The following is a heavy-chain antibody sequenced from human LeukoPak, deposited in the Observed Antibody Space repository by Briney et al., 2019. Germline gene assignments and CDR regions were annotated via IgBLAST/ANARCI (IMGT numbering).Heavy chain of an antibody. D-gene: IGHD3-10*01. CDR3: AHRGYYYGSGSPNWFDP. CDR1: GFSLNTHGVG. J-gene: IGHJ5*02. V-gene: IGHV2-5*02. CDR2: IHWDDDK. Sequence: SGPTLVKPTQTLTLTCSFFGFSLNTHGVGVAWIRQPPGKALEFLAVIHWDDDKRYSPSLKTRLTITKDTSKNQVVLTMTNMDPVDTATYYCAHRGYYYGSGSPNWFDPWGQGTLVTVSS.